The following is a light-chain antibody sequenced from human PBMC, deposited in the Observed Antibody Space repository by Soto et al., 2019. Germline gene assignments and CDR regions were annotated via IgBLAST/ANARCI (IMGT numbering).Light chain of an antibody. V-gene: IGKV3-20*01. CDR3: QQYNSYS. J-gene: IGKJ1*01. CDR2: GAS. CDR1: QSVSSSY. Sequence: IVLTQSPGTLSLSPWERATLSCRASQSVSSSYLAWYQQKPGQTPRLLIYGASSRATGIPDRFSGSGSGTEFTLTSSSLQPDDFATYYCQQYNSYSFGQGTKVDIK.